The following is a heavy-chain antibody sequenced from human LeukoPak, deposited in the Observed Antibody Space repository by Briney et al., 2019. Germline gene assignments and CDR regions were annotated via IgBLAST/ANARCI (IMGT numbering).Heavy chain of an antibody. CDR2: INPNSGGT. V-gene: IGHV1-2*02. J-gene: IGHJ4*02. CDR1: GYTFTSYD. Sequence: ASVKVSCKASGYTFTSYDINWVRQATGQGLEWMGWINPNSGGTNYAQKFQGRVTMTRDTSISTAYMQLSRLRSDDTAVYYCARVTGRHFDWLPYFDYWGQGTLATVSS. D-gene: IGHD3-9*01. CDR3: ARVTGRHFDWLPYFDY.